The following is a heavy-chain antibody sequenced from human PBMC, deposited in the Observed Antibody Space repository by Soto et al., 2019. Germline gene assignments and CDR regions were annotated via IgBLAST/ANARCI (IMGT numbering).Heavy chain of an antibody. V-gene: IGHV3-33*01. D-gene: IGHD6-19*01. CDR2: IWYDGSNK. J-gene: IGHJ4*02. Sequence: QVQLVESGGGVVQPGRSLRLSCAASGFTFSSYGMHWVRQAPGKGLEWVAVIWYDGSNKYYAASVKGRFTISRDHSKNTLYRQMNSLRAEDTAVYYCARDCAGYGSGWYQRGGFDYWGQGTLVTVSS. CDR1: GFTFSSYG. CDR3: ARDCAGYGSGWYQRGGFDY.